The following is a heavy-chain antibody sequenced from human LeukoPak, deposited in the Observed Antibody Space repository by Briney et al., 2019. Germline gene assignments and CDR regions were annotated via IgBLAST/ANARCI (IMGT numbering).Heavy chain of an antibody. Sequence: PSETLSLTCAVYGGSFSGYYWSWIRQPPGKGLEWIGEINHSGSTNYNPSLKSRVTISVDTSRNQFSLKLSSVTAADTAVYYCARAKRLKCSSTSCYFFDYWGQGTLVTVSS. CDR2: INHSGST. V-gene: IGHV4-34*01. D-gene: IGHD2-2*01. CDR1: GGSFSGYY. J-gene: IGHJ4*02. CDR3: ARAKRLKCSSTSCYFFDY.